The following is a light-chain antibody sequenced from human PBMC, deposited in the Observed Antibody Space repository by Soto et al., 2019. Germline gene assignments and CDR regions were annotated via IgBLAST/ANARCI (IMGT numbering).Light chain of an antibody. CDR3: GAWDSSLSVYD. V-gene: IGLV1-51*01. CDR2: DNN. Sequence: QSVLTQPPSVSAAPGQKVTISCSGSSSNIADNYVSWYQQLPGTAPKLLIYDNNKRPSGIPDRFSASKSGTSATLGITGLQAGDEADYYCGAWDSSLSVYDFGTGTKVTVL. CDR1: SSNIADNY. J-gene: IGLJ1*01.